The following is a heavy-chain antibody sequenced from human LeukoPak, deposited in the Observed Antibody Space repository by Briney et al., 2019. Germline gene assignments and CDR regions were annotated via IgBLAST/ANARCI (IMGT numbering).Heavy chain of an antibody. V-gene: IGHV1-8*03. D-gene: IGHD3-9*01. CDR1: GYTFTSYD. CDR2: MNPNSGNT. J-gene: IGHJ4*02. CDR3: ARMGDILTGYGFDY. Sequence: GASVKVSCKASGYTFTSYDINWVRQATGQGLEWMGWMNPNSGNTGYAQKFQGRVTITRNTSISTAYMELSSLRSEDTAVYYCARMGDILTGYGFDYWGQGTLVTVSS.